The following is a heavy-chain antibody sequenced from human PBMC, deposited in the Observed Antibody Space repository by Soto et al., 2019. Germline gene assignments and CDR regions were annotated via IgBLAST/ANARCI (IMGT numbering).Heavy chain of an antibody. CDR3: ARAGASVFYYYYYMDV. J-gene: IGHJ6*03. V-gene: IGHV1-18*01. CDR2: ISVYNGST. D-gene: IGHD3-16*01. CDR1: GYSFSSHG. Sequence: QVHLVQSGDEVKKPGAAVKVSCKASGYSFSSHGIGWVRQAPGQGLEWMGWISVYNGSTNYAQRFQGRVTLTTDTSTSTAYMELRSLRSDDTAVYYCARAGASVFYYYYYMDVWAKGTTVTVSS.